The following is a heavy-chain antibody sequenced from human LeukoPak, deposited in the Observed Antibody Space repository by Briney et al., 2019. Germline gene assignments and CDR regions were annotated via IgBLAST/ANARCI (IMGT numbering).Heavy chain of an antibody. Sequence: ASVKVSCKASGYTFTAYDIHWVRQAPGQGLEWMGWINPNNGGTNYAQKFQGRVTMTRDTSINTVYMELGRLRSDDTALYYCARDHERSNNCFDPWGQGTLVTVSS. D-gene: IGHD5-24*01. CDR2: INPNNGGT. V-gene: IGHV1-2*02. J-gene: IGHJ5*02. CDR1: GYTFTAYD. CDR3: ARDHERSNNCFDP.